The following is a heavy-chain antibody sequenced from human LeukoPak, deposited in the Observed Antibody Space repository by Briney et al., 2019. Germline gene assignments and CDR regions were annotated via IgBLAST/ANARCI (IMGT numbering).Heavy chain of an antibody. CDR2: ISYDGTNK. J-gene: IGHJ5*02. D-gene: IGHD1-26*01. CDR3: ARGNIGNP. V-gene: IGHV3-30-3*01. CDR1: GLSFTNYP. Sequence: GGSLRLSCAASGLSFTNYPMQWVRQTPGKGLQWVAVISYDGTNKYYADSVKGRFTISRDNSKNTLYLQMNSLRPEDTAVYYCARGNIGNPWGQGSLVTVSS.